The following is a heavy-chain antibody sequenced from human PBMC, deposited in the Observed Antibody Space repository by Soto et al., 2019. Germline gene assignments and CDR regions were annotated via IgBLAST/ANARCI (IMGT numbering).Heavy chain of an antibody. CDR2: FNPILSFS. CDR1: GDTFNFYT. J-gene: IGHJ4*02. CDR3: ATGFGSGGRAFDY. V-gene: IGHV1-69*02. Sequence: QVQLVQSGAEVKKPGSSVKVSCKASGDTFNFYTINWVRQAPGLGLEWMGRFNPILSFSNSALKFQGRVTLTADKPTSTAYMGLSSRRSENTAIYYGATGFGSGGRAFDYWGRGALATVPS. D-gene: IGHD3-10*01.